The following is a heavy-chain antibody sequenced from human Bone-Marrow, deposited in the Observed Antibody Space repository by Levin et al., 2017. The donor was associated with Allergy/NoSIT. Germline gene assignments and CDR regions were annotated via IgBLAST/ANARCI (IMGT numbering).Heavy chain of an antibody. V-gene: IGHV4-39*01. CDR1: GGSISSSSYY. CDR3: ARHKGVRLRYFRYYFDY. CDR2: IYYSGST. J-gene: IGHJ4*02. Sequence: SETLSLTCTVSGGSISSSSYYWGWIRQPPGKGLEWIGSIYYSGSTYYNPSLKSRVTISVDTSKNQFSLKLSSVTAADTAVYYCARHKGVRLRYFRYYFDYWGQGTLVTVSS. D-gene: IGHD3-9*01.